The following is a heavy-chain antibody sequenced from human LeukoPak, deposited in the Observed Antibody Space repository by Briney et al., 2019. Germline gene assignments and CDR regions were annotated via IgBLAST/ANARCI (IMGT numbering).Heavy chain of an antibody. V-gene: IGHV4-59*01. D-gene: IGHD3-22*01. CDR1: AVSISSYY. CDR2: IYYSGST. J-gene: IGHJ4*02. CDR3: ARDTRSYDSSGYYFFDF. Sequence: SETLSLTCTVSAVSISSYYWSWIRQPPGKGLEWIGYIYYSGSTNSNPSLKSRATISMDTSKHHFSLKLSSVTAADTAVYYCARDTRSYDSSGYYFFDFWGQGTLVTVSS.